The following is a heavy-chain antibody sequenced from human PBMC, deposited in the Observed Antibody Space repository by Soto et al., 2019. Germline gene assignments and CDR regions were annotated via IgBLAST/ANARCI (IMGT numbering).Heavy chain of an antibody. J-gene: IGHJ5*02. CDR1: GYTFTGYY. CDR3: ARAYYYGSGSFLVTHNWFDP. CDR2: INPNSGGT. Sequence: GASVKVSCKASGYTFTGYYMHWVRQAPGQGLEWMGWINPNSGGTNYAQKFQGWVTMTRDTSISTAYMELSRLRSDDTAVYYCARAYYYGSGSFLVTHNWFDPWGQGTLVTVSS. D-gene: IGHD3-10*01. V-gene: IGHV1-2*04.